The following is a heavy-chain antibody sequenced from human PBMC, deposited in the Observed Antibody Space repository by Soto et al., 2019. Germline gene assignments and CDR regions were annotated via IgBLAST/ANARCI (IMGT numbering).Heavy chain of an antibody. CDR2: IYYSGST. J-gene: IGHJ5*02. CDR1: GGSISSSSYY. D-gene: IGHD3-10*01. CDR3: ARHLVHGSGTPNWFDP. V-gene: IGHV4-39*01. Sequence: SETLSLTCTVSGGSISSSSYYWGWIRQPPGKGLEWIGSIYYSGSTYYNPSLKSRVTISVDTSKNQFSLKLSSVTAADTAVYYCARHLVHGSGTPNWFDPWGQGTLVTVSS.